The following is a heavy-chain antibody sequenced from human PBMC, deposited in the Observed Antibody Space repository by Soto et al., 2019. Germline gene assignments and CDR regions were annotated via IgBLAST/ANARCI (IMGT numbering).Heavy chain of an antibody. Sequence: QVQLVQSGAEVKKPGSSVKVSCKASGGTFSSYAISWVRQAPGQGLEWMGGIIPISGTANYAQKFQGRVTITADESTSTAYMELSSLRSEDTAVYYCARSLGMVTGSEIYYYYYYGMDVWGQGTTVTVSS. CDR3: ARSLGMVTGSEIYYYYYYGMDV. CDR2: IIPISGTA. V-gene: IGHV1-69*01. D-gene: IGHD5-18*01. CDR1: GGTFSSYA. J-gene: IGHJ6*02.